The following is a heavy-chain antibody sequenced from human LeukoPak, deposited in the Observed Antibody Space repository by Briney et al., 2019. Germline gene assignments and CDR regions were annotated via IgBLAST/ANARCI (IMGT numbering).Heavy chain of an antibody. J-gene: IGHJ4*02. D-gene: IGHD3-10*01. Sequence: GGSLRLSCAASGFTFGSYWMHWVRQAPGKGLVWVSRINSDGSSTTYADSVKGRFTISRDNAKNTLNLQMNSLRAEDTAVYYCARDKKSGESSEIDYWGQGTLVTVSS. CDR3: ARDKKSGESSEIDY. CDR1: GFTFGSYW. CDR2: INSDGSST. V-gene: IGHV3-74*01.